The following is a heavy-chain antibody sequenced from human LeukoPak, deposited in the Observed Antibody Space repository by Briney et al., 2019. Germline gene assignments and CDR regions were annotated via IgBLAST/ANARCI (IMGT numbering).Heavy chain of an antibody. D-gene: IGHD2-15*01. CDR3: ARGPYCSGGSCYSGE. J-gene: IGHJ4*02. V-gene: IGHV1-8*01. CDR2: MNPKSGNT. Sequence: ASVKVSCKASGYTFTGYDINWVRQATGQGLEWMGWMNPKSGNTGHAQKFQGRVTMTTDTSTSTAYMELRSLRSDDTAVYYCARGPYCSGGSCYSGEWGQGTLVTVSS. CDR1: GYTFTGYD.